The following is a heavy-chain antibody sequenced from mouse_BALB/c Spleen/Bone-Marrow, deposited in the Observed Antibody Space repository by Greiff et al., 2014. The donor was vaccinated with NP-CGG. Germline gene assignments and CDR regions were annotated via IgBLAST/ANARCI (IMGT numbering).Heavy chain of an antibody. Sequence: QQSGQGLEWFGYINPYNDGTKYNEKFEGKATLTSDKSSSTAYMELSSLTSEDSAVYFCAREGVDYFDYWGQGTTLTVSS. CDR2: INPYNDGT. J-gene: IGHJ2*01. V-gene: IGHV1-14*01. CDR3: AREGVDYFDY.